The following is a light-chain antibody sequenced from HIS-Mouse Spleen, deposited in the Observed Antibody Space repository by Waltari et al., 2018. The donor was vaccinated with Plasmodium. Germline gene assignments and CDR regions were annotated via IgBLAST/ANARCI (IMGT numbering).Light chain of an antibody. CDR2: KDS. CDR1: ALPKQY. CDR3: QSADSSGTPNWV. Sequence: SYELTQPPSVSVSPGQTARITCSGDALPKQYAYWYQKKPSQAPVLVIYKDSERPSGIPERFSGSSSGTTVTLTISGVQAEDEADYYCQSADSSGTPNWVFGGGTKLTVL. V-gene: IGLV3-25*03. J-gene: IGLJ3*02.